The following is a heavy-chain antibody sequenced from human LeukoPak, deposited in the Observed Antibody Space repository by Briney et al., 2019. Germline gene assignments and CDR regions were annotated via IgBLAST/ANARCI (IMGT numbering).Heavy chain of an antibody. V-gene: IGHV3-20*04. J-gene: IGHJ3*01. CDR2: INWNGGST. Sequence: PGGSLRLSCAASGFTFDDYGMSWVRQAPGKGLEWVSGINWNGGSTGYADSVKGRFTISRDNAKNSFFLQMSSLRAEDTSVYYCVAGDWGARDSFDLWGRGTMVTVSS. D-gene: IGHD2-21*02. CDR1: GFTFDDYG. CDR3: VAGDWGARDSFDL.